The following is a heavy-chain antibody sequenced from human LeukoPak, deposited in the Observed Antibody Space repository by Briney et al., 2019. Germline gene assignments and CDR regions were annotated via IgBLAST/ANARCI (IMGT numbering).Heavy chain of an antibody. CDR3: ARGSYGSGSPKTPYYFDY. D-gene: IGHD1-26*01. J-gene: IGHJ4*02. CDR1: GGTFSSYA. Sequence: GASVNVSCKASGGTFSSYAISWVRQAPGQGLEWMGGIIPIFGTANYAQKFQGRVTITADESTSTAYMELSSLRSEDTAVYYCARGSYGSGSPKTPYYFDYWGQGTLVTVSS. CDR2: IIPIFGTA. V-gene: IGHV1-69*13.